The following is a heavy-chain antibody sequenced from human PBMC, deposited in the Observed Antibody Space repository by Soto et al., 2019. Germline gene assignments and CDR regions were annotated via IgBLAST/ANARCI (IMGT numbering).Heavy chain of an antibody. CDR1: GFTFSTYG. V-gene: IGHV3-33*01. J-gene: IGHJ4*02. CDR3: ARAVGPFDY. Sequence: QVQLVESGGGVVQPGRSLRLSCAASGFTFSTYGMHWVRQAPGMGLEWVAVIWYDGSHKDYADSVKGRFTISRDNSKNTLYLQMNSVRVEDTAVYYCARAVGPFDYWGQGTLVTVSS. CDR2: IWYDGSHK. D-gene: IGHD1-26*01.